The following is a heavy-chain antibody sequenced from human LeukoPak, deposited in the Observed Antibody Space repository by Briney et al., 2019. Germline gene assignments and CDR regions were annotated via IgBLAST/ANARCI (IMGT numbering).Heavy chain of an antibody. V-gene: IGHV3-23*01. Sequence: GGSLRLSCAASGFTLSTYALSWVRQAPGKGLEWVSFISGSGGSTYYADAVKGRFTISRDNSKNTLYLQMNSLRAEDSAVYYCAKAGGRGYSYGYDNWFDPWGQGTLVTVSS. CDR2: ISGSGGST. CDR3: AKAGGRGYSYGYDNWFDP. CDR1: GFTLSTYA. D-gene: IGHD5-18*01. J-gene: IGHJ5*02.